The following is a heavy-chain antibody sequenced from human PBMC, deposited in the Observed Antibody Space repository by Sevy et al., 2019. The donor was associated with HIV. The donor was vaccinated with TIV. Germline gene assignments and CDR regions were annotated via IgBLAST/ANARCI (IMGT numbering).Heavy chain of an antibody. V-gene: IGHV1-24*01. J-gene: IGHJ4*02. CDR2: FDPEDDET. CDR3: ATTKDYYDSSGSPFDY. CDR1: GYTLSELS. Sequence: ASVKVSCMVSGYTLSELSMHWVRQAPGKGLEWMGSFDPEDDETIYAQKFQGRVTMTEDTSTDTAYMELNNLRSEDTAVYHYATTKDYYDSSGSPFDYWGQGTLVTVSS. D-gene: IGHD3-22*01.